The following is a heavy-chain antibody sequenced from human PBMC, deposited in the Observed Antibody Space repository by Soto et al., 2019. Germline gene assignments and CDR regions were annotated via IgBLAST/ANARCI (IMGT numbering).Heavy chain of an antibody. CDR2: INSDGSTT. J-gene: IGHJ6*02. Sequence: EVQLVESGGGLVQPGGSLSLSCAASGFTFSTYWMHWVRQAPGKGLVWVSRINSDGSTTNYADSVKGRFTISRDNAKNTLYQQMNSLRAEDTAVYYCARDAYYDMGVWGQGTTVTVSS. CDR1: GFTFSTYW. CDR3: ARDAYYDMGV. V-gene: IGHV3-74*01.